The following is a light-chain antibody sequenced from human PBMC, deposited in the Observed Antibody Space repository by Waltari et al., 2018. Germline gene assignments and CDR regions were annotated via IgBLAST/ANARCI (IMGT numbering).Light chain of an antibody. V-gene: IGLV1-47*01. CDR1: SSNIGSNY. J-gene: IGLJ3*02. CDR3: AAWDDSLSGLV. CDR2: KNN. Sequence: QSVLTQPPSASGTPGQKVTISCNGSSSNIGSNYVYWYQQFPGTAPKLLIFKNNQRPSGAPDRFSDSMSATSASLAINGLRSEDEADYYCAAWDDSLSGLVLGGGTKVTVL.